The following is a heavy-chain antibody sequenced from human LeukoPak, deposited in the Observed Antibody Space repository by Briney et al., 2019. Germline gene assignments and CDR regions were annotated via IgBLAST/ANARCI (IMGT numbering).Heavy chain of an antibody. D-gene: IGHD2-2*01. V-gene: IGHV3-23*01. Sequence: GGSLRLSCAASGFTFSSYAMSWVRQAPGSGLEWVSAISGSGGSTYYADSVKGRFTISRDNSKNTLYLQMNSLRAEDTAVYYCAKAGYCSSTSCPPGDYYYYYGMDVWGKGTTVTVSS. CDR3: AKAGYCSSTSCPPGDYYYYYGMDV. CDR2: ISGSGGST. J-gene: IGHJ6*04. CDR1: GFTFSSYA.